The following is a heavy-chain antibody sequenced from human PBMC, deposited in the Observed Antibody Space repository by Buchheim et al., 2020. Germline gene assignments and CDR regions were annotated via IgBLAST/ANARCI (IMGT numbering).Heavy chain of an antibody. CDR2: IYYSGST. CDR3: AKRERYYDFWSATNNQYYFDY. D-gene: IGHD3-3*01. J-gene: IGHJ4*02. Sequence: QVQLQESGPGLVKPSQTLSLTCTVSGGSISSGGYYWSWIRQHPGKGLEWIGYIYYSGSTYYNPSLKSRVTISVDTSKNQFSLRLCSVTAANTAVYYCAKRERYYDFWSATNNQYYFDYWGQGTL. V-gene: IGHV4-31*03. CDR1: GGSISSGGYY.